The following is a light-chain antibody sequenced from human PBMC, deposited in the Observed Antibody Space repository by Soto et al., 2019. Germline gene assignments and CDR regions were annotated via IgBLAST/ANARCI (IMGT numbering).Light chain of an antibody. J-gene: IGLJ1*01. CDR3: FSYAGSGIYV. Sequence: QSALTQPASVSGSPGQSITISCTGTSSDVGSYSLVSWYQQHPEKAPKMMIYEGSKRPSGVSNRFSGSKSGNTASLTISGLQAEDEADYYCFSYAGSGIYVFGTGTKLTVL. V-gene: IGLV2-23*01. CDR2: EGS. CDR1: SSDVGSYSL.